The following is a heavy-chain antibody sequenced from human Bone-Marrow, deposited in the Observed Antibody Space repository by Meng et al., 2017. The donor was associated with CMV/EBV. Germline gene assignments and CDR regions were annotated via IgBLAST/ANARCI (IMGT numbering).Heavy chain of an antibody. CDR1: GFTFDDYA. Sequence: SLKISCAASGFTFDDYAMHWVRQAPGKGLEWVSGISWNSGSIGYADSVKGRFTISRDNAKNSLYLQMNSLRAEDTAVYYCVRAFDYWGQGALVTVSS. CDR2: ISWNSGSI. J-gene: IGHJ4*02. CDR3: VRAFDY. V-gene: IGHV3-9*01.